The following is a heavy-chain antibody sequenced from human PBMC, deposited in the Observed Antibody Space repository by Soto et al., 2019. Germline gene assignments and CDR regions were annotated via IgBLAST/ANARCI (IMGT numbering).Heavy chain of an antibody. V-gene: IGHV3-23*01. J-gene: IGHJ6*02. CDR3: AKEYYDFWSAPRSGMDV. CDR1: GFIFNNYA. D-gene: IGHD3-3*01. Sequence: PGESLRLSCAASGFIFNNYAMSWVRQAPGKGLEWVSFISAGGGSPNYADSVKGRFTISRDNSKNTLYLQMNSLRAEDTAVYCCAKEYYDFWSAPRSGMDVWDQGTTVTVSS. CDR2: ISAGGGSP.